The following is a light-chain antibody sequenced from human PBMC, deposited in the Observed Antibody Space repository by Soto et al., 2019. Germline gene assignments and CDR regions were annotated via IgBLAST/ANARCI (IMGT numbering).Light chain of an antibody. V-gene: IGKV1-39*01. Sequence: DIQMTQSPSSVSASVGDRVTITCRASQTLNNYLTRFQQKPGKAPKVLIYAASTLQSGVPSRFSGSGSGAEFTLTISSLQPEDFATYYCQQSFSPLLTFGGGTKVDIK. CDR3: QQSFSPLLT. CDR2: AAS. CDR1: QTLNNY. J-gene: IGKJ4*01.